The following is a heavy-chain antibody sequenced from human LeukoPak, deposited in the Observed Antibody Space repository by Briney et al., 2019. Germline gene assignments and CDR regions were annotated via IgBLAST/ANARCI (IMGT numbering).Heavy chain of an antibody. CDR1: GGSISSYY. V-gene: IGHV4-59*01. CDR3: ARVTGYRIEDYFDY. D-gene: IGHD6-13*01. CDR2: IYYSGST. Sequence: SETLSLTCTVSGGSISSYYWSWIRQPPGKGLEWIGYIYYSGSTNYNPSLKSRVTISVDTSKNQFSLKLSSVTAADTAMCYCARVTGYRIEDYFDYWGQGTLVTVSS. J-gene: IGHJ4*02.